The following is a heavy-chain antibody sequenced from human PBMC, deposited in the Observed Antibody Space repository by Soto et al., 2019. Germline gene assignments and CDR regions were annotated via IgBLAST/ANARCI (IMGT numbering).Heavy chain of an antibody. D-gene: IGHD2-15*01. CDR2: IYHSGST. J-gene: IGHJ4*02. CDR1: GCSISSGGYS. Sequence: PSETLSLTCAVSGCSISSGGYSWRCIRQPPGQGLEWIGYIYHSGSTYYNPSLKSRVTISVDRSKNQFSLKLNSVAAADTAVYYWARHRVGRYFDYWGQGTLVTVSS. CDR3: ARHRVGRYFDY. V-gene: IGHV4-30-2*01.